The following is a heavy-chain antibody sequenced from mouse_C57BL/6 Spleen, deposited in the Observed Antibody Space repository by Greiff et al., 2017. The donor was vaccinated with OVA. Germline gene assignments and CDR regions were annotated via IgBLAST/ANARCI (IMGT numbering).Heavy chain of an antibody. CDR1: GYSITSGYY. CDR3: ARDDYDDGDFDY. CDR2: ISYDGSN. D-gene: IGHD2-4*01. J-gene: IGHJ2*01. V-gene: IGHV3-6*01. Sequence: ESGPGLVKPSQSLSLTCSVTGYSITSGYYWNWIRQFPGNKLEWMGYISYDGSNNYNPSLKNRISITRDTSKNQFFLKLNSVTTEDTATYYCARDDYDDGDFDYWGQGTTLTVSS.